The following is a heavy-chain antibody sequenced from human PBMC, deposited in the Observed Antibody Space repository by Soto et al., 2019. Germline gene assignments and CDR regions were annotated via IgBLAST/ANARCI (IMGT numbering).Heavy chain of an antibody. CDR1: GVSISPYY. D-gene: IGHD5-18*01. J-gene: IGHJ2*01. V-gene: IGHV4-4*07. Sequence: QVQLQESGPGLVKTSETLSLTCTVSGVSISPYYWTWIRQPAGKGLEWIGHLYSSGRATYNPSLKNRVTMSVFLDHFSLTLKSVTAADTAVYYCARHFDVNTALDYYYFDLWGRGALVTVSS. CDR2: LYSSGRA. CDR3: ARHFDVNTALDYYYFDL.